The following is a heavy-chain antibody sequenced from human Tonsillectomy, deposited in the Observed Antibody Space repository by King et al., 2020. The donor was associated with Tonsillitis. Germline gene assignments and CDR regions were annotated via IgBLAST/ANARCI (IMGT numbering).Heavy chain of an antibody. Sequence: QLVQSGAEVKKPGASVKVSCKASGYTFTGYYMHWVRQAPGQGLEWMGWINPNSGGTNYAQKFQGWVTMTRDTSISTAYMELSRLRSHDTAVYYCAREYYYDSSGYYLAGAFDIWGQGTMVTVSS. CDR3: AREYYYDSSGYYLAGAFDI. CDR1: GYTFTGYY. V-gene: IGHV1-2*04. D-gene: IGHD3-22*01. J-gene: IGHJ3*02. CDR2: INPNSGGT.